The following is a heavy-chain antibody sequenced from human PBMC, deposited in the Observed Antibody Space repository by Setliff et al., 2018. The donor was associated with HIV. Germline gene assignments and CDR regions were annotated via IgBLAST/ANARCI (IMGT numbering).Heavy chain of an antibody. J-gene: IGHJ6*03. CDR3: ARTRSGGSSVYYYYYMDV. D-gene: IGHD2-15*01. Sequence: AASVKVSCKASGYTSTSYDINWVRQATGQGLEWMGWMNPDNGNTGSAQNFQGRLTITWNTSISTAYMELGSLGFDDTAVYFCARTRSGGSSVYYYYYMDVWGQGTAVTVSS. CDR1: GYTSTSYD. CDR2: MNPDNGNT. V-gene: IGHV1-8*01.